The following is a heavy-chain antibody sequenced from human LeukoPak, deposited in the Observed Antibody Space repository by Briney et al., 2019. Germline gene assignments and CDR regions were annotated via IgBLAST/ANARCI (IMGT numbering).Heavy chain of an antibody. D-gene: IGHD5-12*01. CDR1: GFTFSTYG. V-gene: IGHV3-30*18. CDR3: AKDGEWLRWRGIDF. Sequence: PGGSLRLSCAASGFTFSTYGMHWVRQAPGKGLEWVAVISYVGSNTFYADSVKGRFTISRDNSGNTLYLQMNSLRTEDTAVYCCAKDGEWLRWRGIDFWGQGTLVTVSS. CDR2: ISYVGSNT. J-gene: IGHJ4*02.